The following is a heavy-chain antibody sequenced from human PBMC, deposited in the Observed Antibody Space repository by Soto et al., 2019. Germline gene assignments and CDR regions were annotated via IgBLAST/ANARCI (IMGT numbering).Heavy chain of an antibody. D-gene: IGHD2-2*01. Sequence: QVQLVQSGAKVKKPGSSVKVSCKASGGTFSSYAISWVRQAPGQGLEWMGGIIPIFGTANYAQKFQGRVTIPADEYTSTAYMELSSLRSEDTAVYYCARHVPAAGYYYGMDVWGQGTTVTVSS. CDR3: ARHVPAAGYYYGMDV. V-gene: IGHV1-69*12. J-gene: IGHJ6*02. CDR1: GGTFSSYA. CDR2: IIPIFGTA.